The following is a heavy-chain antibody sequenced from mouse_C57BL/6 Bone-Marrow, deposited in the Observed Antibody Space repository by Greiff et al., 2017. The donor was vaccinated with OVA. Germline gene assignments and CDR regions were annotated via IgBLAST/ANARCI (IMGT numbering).Heavy chain of an antibody. V-gene: IGHV5-12*01. CDR2: ISNGGGIT. J-gene: IGHJ3*01. CDR1: GFTFSDYY. CDR3: ARHDDYAVGFFAY. D-gene: IGHD2-4*01. Sequence: EVQLVESGGGLVQPGGSLKLSCAASGFTFSDYYMYWVRQTPEKRLEWVAYISNGGGITYYPDTVKGRVTISRDNAKNTLYLQMSRQKSEDTAMYYCARHDDYAVGFFAYWGQGTLVTVSA.